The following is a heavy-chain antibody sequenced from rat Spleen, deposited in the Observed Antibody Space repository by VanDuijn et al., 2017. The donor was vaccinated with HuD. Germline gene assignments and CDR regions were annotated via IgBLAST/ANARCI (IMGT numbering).Heavy chain of an antibody. CDR3: ARQWDY. Sequence: EVQLVESGGGLVQPGRSLKLSCAASGFTFSRFPMAWVRQAPKKGLEWVATIIYDGSRTYYRDSVKGRFTASRDNAKSILYLQMDSLRSEDTATYYCARQWDYWGQGVMVTVSS. CDR1: GFTFSRFP. CDR2: IIYDGSRT. J-gene: IGHJ2*01. V-gene: IGHV5-7*01.